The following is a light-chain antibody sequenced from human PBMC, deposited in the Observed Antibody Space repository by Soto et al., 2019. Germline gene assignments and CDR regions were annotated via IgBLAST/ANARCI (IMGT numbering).Light chain of an antibody. CDR2: DAS. CDR3: QQYETYWT. CDR1: QSISSW. Sequence: DIQMTQSPSTLSASVGDRVTITCRASQSISSWLAWYQQKPGEAPNLLIYDASNLDSGVPSRFSGSGSGTEFTLTISSLQPDDFATYYCQQYETYWTFGQGTKV. V-gene: IGKV1-5*01. J-gene: IGKJ1*01.